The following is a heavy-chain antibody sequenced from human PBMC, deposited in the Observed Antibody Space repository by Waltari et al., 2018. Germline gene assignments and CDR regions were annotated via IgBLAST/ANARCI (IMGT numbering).Heavy chain of an antibody. CDR3: ASGAQGSASYYFDY. J-gene: IGHJ4*02. CDR1: GYTFTSYA. D-gene: IGHD3-10*01. CDR2: INAGNGNT. V-gene: IGHV1-3*01. Sequence: QVQLVQSGAAVKKPGASVKVSCKASGYTFTSYALHWVRQAPGQRLEWMGWINAGNGNTKYSQKFQGRVTITRDTSASTAYMELSSLRSEDTAVYYCASGAQGSASYYFDYWGQGTLVTVSS.